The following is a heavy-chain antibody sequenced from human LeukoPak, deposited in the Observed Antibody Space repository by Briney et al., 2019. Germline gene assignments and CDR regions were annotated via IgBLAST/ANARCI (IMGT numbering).Heavy chain of an antibody. CDR1: GGSFSGYY. CDR3: AIIPHSGRLRYSYYDGMDV. J-gene: IGHJ6*02. D-gene: IGHD3-9*01. CDR2: INHSGST. V-gene: IGHV4-34*01. Sequence: PSETLSLTCAVYGGSFSGYYWSWIRQPPGKGLEWIGEINHSGSTNYNPSLKSRVTISVDTSKNQFSLKLSSVTAADTAVYYCAIIPHSGRLRYSYYDGMDVWGQGTTVTVS.